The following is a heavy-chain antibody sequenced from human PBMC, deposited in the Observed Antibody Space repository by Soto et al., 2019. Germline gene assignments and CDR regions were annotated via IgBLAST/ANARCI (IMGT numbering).Heavy chain of an antibody. CDR3: ARDQAAAEDYYYGMDV. CDR2: IIPIFGPA. CDR1: GGTFSSYA. V-gene: IGHV1-69*06. J-gene: IGHJ6*02. Sequence: QVQLVQSGAEVKKPGSSVKVSCKASGGTFSSYAISWVRQAPGQGLEWMGGIIPIFGPANYAQKFQGRVTITADKSTSTAYMELSSLRSEDTAVYYCARDQAAAEDYYYGMDVWGQGTTVTVSS. D-gene: IGHD6-13*01.